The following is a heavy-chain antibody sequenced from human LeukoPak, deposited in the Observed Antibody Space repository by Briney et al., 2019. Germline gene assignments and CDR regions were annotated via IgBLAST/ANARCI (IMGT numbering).Heavy chain of an antibody. CDR2: INHSGST. CDR1: GGSFSGYY. V-gene: IGHV4-34*01. CDR3: ARDGVVTMELDY. Sequence: SETLSLTCAAYGGSFSGYYWSWIRQPPGKGLEWIGEINHSGSTNYNPSLKSRVTISLDTSKNQFSLILRSVTATDTAMYYCARDGVVTMELDYWGQGTLVTVSS. D-gene: IGHD4/OR15-4a*01. J-gene: IGHJ4*02.